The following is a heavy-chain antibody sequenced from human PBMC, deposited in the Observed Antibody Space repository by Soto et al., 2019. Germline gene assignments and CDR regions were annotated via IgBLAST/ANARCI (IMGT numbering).Heavy chain of an antibody. Sequence: PGGSLRLSCAASGFTFSSYSMNWARQAPGKGLEWVSSISSSSSYIYYADSVKGRFTISRDNAKNSLYLQMNSLRAEDTAVYYCARDSPGLLSRALDYWGQGTLVTVSS. J-gene: IGHJ4*02. CDR2: ISSSSSYI. CDR1: GFTFSSYS. D-gene: IGHD3-3*01. CDR3: ARDSPGLLSRALDY. V-gene: IGHV3-21*01.